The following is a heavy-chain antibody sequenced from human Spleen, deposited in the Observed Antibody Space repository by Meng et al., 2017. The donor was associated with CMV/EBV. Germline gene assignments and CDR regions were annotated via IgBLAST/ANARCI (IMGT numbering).Heavy chain of an antibody. Sequence: NGGSYYWTWIRQHQGKGLGWIGYIYYSGRTYYNPSLKSRVAISVDTSRNRFSLMLTSVTVADTAVYYCARVDIVVVPAAPSPWYFDLWGRGTLVTVSS. CDR3: ARVDIVVVPAAPSPWYFDL. CDR1: NGGSYY. CDR2: IYYSGRT. J-gene: IGHJ2*01. D-gene: IGHD2-2*03. V-gene: IGHV4-31*02.